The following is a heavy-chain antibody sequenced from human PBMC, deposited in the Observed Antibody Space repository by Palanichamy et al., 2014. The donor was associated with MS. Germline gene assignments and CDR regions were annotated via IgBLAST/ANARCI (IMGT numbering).Heavy chain of an antibody. CDR2: IYYGGST. D-gene: IGHD1-1*01. CDR1: GGSTSSRNYY. V-gene: IGHV4-39*01. Sequence: VSGGSTSSRNYYWGWIRQPPGKGLEWIGSIYYGGSTYYNPSLKSRATISVDMSKNQFSLKLSSVTAADTAVYYCARLRINDPPARGQGTLVTVSS. J-gene: IGHJ4*02. CDR3: ARLRINDPPA.